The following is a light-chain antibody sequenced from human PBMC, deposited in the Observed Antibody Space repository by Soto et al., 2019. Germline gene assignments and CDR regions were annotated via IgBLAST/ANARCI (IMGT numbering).Light chain of an antibody. J-gene: IGKJ4*01. Sequence: EIVMTQSPATLSVSPGERATLSCRASQSVSSNLAWYQQKPGQAPRLLIYGASTRATGIPARFSGSGSGTEFTLTISSLQSEDFAVYYCQQSNNWPDTFGGGTKGEIK. CDR3: QQSNNWPDT. V-gene: IGKV3-15*01. CDR1: QSVSSN. CDR2: GAS.